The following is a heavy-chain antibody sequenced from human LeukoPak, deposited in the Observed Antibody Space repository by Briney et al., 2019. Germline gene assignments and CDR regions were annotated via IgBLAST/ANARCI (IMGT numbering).Heavy chain of an antibody. J-gene: IGHJ4*02. CDR3: AKDHAATHYYFDY. Sequence: GGSLRLSCAASGFTFSSYDMSWVRQAPGKGLEWVSAISGSGGSTYHADSVKGRFTISRDNSKNTLYLQMNSLRAEDTAVYYCAKDHAATHYYFDYWGQGTLVTVSS. CDR1: GFTFSSYD. V-gene: IGHV3-23*01. D-gene: IGHD6-13*01. CDR2: ISGSGGST.